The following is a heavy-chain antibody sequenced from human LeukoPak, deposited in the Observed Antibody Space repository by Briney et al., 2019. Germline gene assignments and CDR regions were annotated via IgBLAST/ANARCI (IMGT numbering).Heavy chain of an antibody. V-gene: IGHV3-33*06. CDR1: GFTFNSYG. D-gene: IGHD3-22*01. Sequence: GGSLRLSCAASGFTFNSYGMHWVRQAPGKGLEWVAVIWYDGSNKYYADSVKGRFTVSRDNSKNTLYLQMNRLRAEDTAVYYCAKDYYDSSGYYYVDYFDYWGQGTLVTVSS. CDR2: IWYDGSNK. J-gene: IGHJ4*02. CDR3: AKDYYDSSGYYYVDYFDY.